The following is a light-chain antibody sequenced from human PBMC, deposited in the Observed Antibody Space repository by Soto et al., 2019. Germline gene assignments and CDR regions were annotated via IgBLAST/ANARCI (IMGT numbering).Light chain of an antibody. CDR1: QTVTRSY. V-gene: IGKV3-20*01. J-gene: IGKJ1*01. Sequence: EIVLTQSPGTMSLSRGERVTLXXRASQTVTRSYLAWYQQKPGQAPRLXIYGASIRATGIPDRFSGSGSGTDFTLTISSLQPEDFATYYCQQSDSMPWTFGQGTKVDIK. CDR2: GAS. CDR3: QQSDSMPWT.